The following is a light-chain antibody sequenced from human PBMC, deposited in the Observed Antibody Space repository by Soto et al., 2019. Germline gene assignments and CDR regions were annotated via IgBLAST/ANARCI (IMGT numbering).Light chain of an antibody. CDR3: QAYDSSLSGVV. V-gene: IGLV1-44*01. CDR1: SSNVGTNT. J-gene: IGLJ2*01. CDR2: GNN. Sequence: QSVLTQPPSASGTPGQRVTISCSGSSSNVGTNTVHWYQHLPGTAPKLLIYGNNQRPSGVPDRFSGSSSGTSASLAISGLRSEDEADYYCQAYDSSLSGVVFGGGTKLTVL.